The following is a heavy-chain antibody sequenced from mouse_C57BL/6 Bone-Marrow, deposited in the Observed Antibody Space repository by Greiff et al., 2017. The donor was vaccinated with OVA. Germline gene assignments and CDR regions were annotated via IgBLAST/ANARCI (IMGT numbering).Heavy chain of an antibody. CDR1: GFNIKDDY. Sequence: VQLQQSGAELVRPGASVKLSCTASGFNIKDDYMHWVKQRPEQGLEWIGWIDPENGDTEYASKFQGKATITADTSSNTAYLQLSSLTSEDTAVYYCTDHYPFAYWGQGTLVTVSA. V-gene: IGHV14-4*01. CDR3: TDHYPFAY. D-gene: IGHD5-5*01. J-gene: IGHJ3*01. CDR2: IDPENGDT.